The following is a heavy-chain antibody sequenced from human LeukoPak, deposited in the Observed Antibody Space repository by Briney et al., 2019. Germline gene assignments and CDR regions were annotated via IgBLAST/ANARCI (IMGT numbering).Heavy chain of an antibody. Sequence: SETLSLTCAVYGGSFSGYYWSWIRQPPGKGLEWIGEINHSGSTNYNPSLKSRVTISVDTSKNQFSLKLSSVTAADTAVYYCARPRRGYFQHWGRGTLVTVSS. V-gene: IGHV4-34*01. CDR3: ARPRRGYFQH. CDR1: GGSFSGYY. CDR2: INHSGST. J-gene: IGHJ1*01.